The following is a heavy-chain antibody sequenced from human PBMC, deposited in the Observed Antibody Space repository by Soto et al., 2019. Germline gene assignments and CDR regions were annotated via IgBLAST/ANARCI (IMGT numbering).Heavy chain of an antibody. J-gene: IGHJ6*02. Sequence: GGSLRLSCAASGFTFSSYAMSWVRQAPGKGLEWVSAISGSGGSTFYADSVKGRFTISRDNSKNTLYLQMNSLRAEDTAVYYCAKEVVVTAIPLGSYGMDVWGQGTTVTVSS. D-gene: IGHD2-21*02. CDR1: GFTFSSYA. CDR3: AKEVVVTAIPLGSYGMDV. CDR2: ISGSGGST. V-gene: IGHV3-23*01.